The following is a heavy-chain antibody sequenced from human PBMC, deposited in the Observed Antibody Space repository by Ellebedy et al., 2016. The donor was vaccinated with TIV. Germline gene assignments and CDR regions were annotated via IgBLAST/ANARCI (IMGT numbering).Heavy chain of an antibody. CDR2: ISSSGTTI. Sequence: GESLKISXAASGFTFSDYYMSWIRQAPGKGLEWVSYISSSGTTIYYADSVKGRFTISRDNAKNSLYLQMNSLRAEDTAVYYCARDPATGYYYYYYYYGMDVWGQGTTVTVSS. D-gene: IGHD3-9*01. CDR1: GFTFSDYY. CDR3: ARDPATGYYYYYYYYGMDV. J-gene: IGHJ6*02. V-gene: IGHV3-11*04.